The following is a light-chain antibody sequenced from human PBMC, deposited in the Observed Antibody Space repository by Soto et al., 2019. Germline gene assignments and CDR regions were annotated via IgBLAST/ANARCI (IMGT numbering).Light chain of an antibody. J-gene: IGKJ5*01. CDR3: QQRNIWPPVT. Sequence: EIVLTQSPATLSLSPGERATLSCRASPSVTNYLAWYQQKPGQPPRLLIYGAFNRAAGIQARFSGSGSGTDFTLNIRSLEPEDSAVYYCQQRNIWPPVTFGQGTRLEIK. CDR1: PSVTNY. V-gene: IGKV3-11*01. CDR2: GAF.